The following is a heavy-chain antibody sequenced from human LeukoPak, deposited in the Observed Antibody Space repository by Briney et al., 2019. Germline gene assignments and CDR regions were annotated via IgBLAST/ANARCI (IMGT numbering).Heavy chain of an antibody. J-gene: IGHJ4*02. V-gene: IGHV3-15*01. CDR2: IKRKNEGGTP. CDR1: GFTFSNAW. Sequence: GGSFRLSCAASGFTFSNAWMSWVRQAPGKGLEWVGRIKRKNEGGTPDYAAPVKGRFTISRDDSKNTLYLQMNSLKTEDTAVYYCRGTGSSVVDSWGQGTLVSASS. CDR3: RGTGSSVVDS. D-gene: IGHD2-8*02.